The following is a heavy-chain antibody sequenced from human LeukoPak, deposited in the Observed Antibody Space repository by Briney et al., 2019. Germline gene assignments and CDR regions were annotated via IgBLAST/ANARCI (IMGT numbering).Heavy chain of an antibody. CDR3: ASCSGWCDY. Sequence: ASVKVSCRASGYTFTSYGISWVRQAPGQGLEWMGWISAYNGNTNYAQKLQGRVTMTRNTSISTAYMELSSLRSEDTAVYYCASCSGWCDYWGQGTLVTVSS. D-gene: IGHD6-19*01. CDR1: GYTFTSYG. V-gene: IGHV1-18*01. CDR2: ISAYNGNT. J-gene: IGHJ4*02.